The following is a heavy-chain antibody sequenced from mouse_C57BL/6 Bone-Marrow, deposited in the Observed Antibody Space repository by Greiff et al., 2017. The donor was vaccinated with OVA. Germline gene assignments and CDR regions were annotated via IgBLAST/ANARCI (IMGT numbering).Heavy chain of an antibody. J-gene: IGHJ2*01. CDR2: IDPENGDT. CDR3: TNGDYGYDFDY. CDR1: GFNIKDDY. Sequence: EVQRVESGAELVRPGASVKLSCTASGFNIKDDYMHWVKQRPEQGLEWIGWIDPENGDTEYASKFQGKATITADTSSNTAYLQLSSLTSEDTAVYYCTNGDYGYDFDYWGQGTTLTVSS. D-gene: IGHD2-2*01. V-gene: IGHV14-4*01.